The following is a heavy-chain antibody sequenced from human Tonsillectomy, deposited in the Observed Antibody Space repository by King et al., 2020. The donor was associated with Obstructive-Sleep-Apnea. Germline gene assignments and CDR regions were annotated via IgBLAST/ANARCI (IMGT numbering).Heavy chain of an antibody. CDR3: ARGGDGYNYGFDY. V-gene: IGHV3-30*04. D-gene: IGHD5-24*01. Sequence: VQLVESGGGVVQPGRSLRLSCAASGFTFSSYAMHWVREAPGKGLEWGAVISYDGSNKYYAESVKGRFTISRDNSKNTLYLQMNSLRAEDTAVYYCARGGDGYNYGFDYWGQGTLVTVSS. CDR2: ISYDGSNK. J-gene: IGHJ4*02. CDR1: GFTFSSYA.